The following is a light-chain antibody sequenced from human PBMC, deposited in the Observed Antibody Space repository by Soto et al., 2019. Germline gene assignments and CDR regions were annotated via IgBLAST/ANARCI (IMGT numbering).Light chain of an antibody. Sequence: QSVLTQPPSASGTPGQRVTISCSGSRSNIGSNAVSWYQQLPGTAPKLLIYNDNQRPSGVPDRFSASESGTSASLAISGLQSEDEADYYCAAWDDSLNARGVFGAGTKLTVL. CDR2: NDN. J-gene: IGLJ3*02. CDR1: RSNIGSNA. CDR3: AAWDDSLNARGV. V-gene: IGLV1-44*01.